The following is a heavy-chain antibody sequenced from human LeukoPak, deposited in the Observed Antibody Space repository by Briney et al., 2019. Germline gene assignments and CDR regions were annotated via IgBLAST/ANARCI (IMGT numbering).Heavy chain of an antibody. Sequence: GGSLRLSCSASGFTFSSYAMHWVRQAPGMGLEYVSAISSNGGSTYYADSVKGRFTISRDNSKNMLYLQMGSLRAEDTAVYYCVKDTSVSLREHYFDYWGQGTLVTVSS. CDR2: ISSNGGST. CDR1: GFTFSSYA. D-gene: IGHD1-26*01. CDR3: VKDTSVSLREHYFDY. J-gene: IGHJ4*02. V-gene: IGHV3-64D*06.